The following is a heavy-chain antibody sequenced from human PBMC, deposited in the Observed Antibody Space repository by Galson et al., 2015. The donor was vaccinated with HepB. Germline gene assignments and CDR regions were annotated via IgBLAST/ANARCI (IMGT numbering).Heavy chain of an antibody. V-gene: IGHV3-23*01. CDR1: GFTFSSYA. CDR3: AKDATGPDSSGSAGGYFWYGMDV. D-gene: IGHD6-19*01. J-gene: IGHJ6*02. Sequence: SLRLSCAASGFTFSSYAMSWVRQAPGKGLEWVSAISGSGGSTYYADSVKGRFTISRDNSKNTLYLQMNSLRAEDTAVYYCAKDATGPDSSGSAGGYFWYGMDVWGQGTTVTVSS. CDR2: ISGSGGST.